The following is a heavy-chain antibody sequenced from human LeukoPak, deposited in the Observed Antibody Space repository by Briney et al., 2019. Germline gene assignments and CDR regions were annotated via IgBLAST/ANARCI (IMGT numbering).Heavy chain of an antibody. J-gene: IGHJ4*02. CDR2: ISGSGGTT. V-gene: IGHV3-23*01. CDR1: GFTFRIYA. D-gene: IGHD2-21*02. CDR3: ASSVVETAIRGIFDY. Sequence: GGSLRLSCAASGFTFRIYAMSWVRQAPGKGLEWVSAISGSGGTTYYADSVRGRFTISRDNSKNTLYLQMNSLRAEDTAVYYCASSVVETAIRGIFDYWGQGTLVTVSS.